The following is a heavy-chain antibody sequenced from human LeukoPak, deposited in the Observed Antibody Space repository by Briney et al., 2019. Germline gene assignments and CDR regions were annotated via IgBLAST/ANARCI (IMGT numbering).Heavy chain of an antibody. D-gene: IGHD1-26*01. V-gene: IGHV4-4*09. Sequence: SETLSLTCTVSNGSISSYHWSWVRQPPGKGLEWIGYILTSGTTNYNPSLKSRLTISVDTSKNQFTLKLSSVTAADTAVYYCARLRVSGSYLYYFDYWGQGTLVTDSS. CDR3: ARLRVSGSYLYYFDY. CDR1: NGSISSYH. J-gene: IGHJ4*02. CDR2: ILTSGTT.